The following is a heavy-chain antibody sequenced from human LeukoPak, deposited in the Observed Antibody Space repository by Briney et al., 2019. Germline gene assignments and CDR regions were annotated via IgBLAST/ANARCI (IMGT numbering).Heavy chain of an antibody. D-gene: IGHD1-1*01. CDR3: ARSNVNEPFYFDY. V-gene: IGHV3-30-3*01. Sequence: GGSLRLSCAASGFTFSSYAMLWVRQAPGKGLEWVAVISYDGSNKYYADSVKGRFTISRDNSKNTLYLQMNSLRAEDTAVYYCARSNVNEPFYFDYWGQGTLVTVSS. CDR2: ISYDGSNK. CDR1: GFTFSSYA. J-gene: IGHJ4*02.